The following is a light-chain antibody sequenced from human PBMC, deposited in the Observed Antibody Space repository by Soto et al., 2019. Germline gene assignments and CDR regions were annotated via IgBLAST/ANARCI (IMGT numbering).Light chain of an antibody. CDR2: WAS. J-gene: IGKJ1*01. CDR1: QIGLHIANNLYY. Sequence: DIVMTQAPDSLAVSLGERATINCKSSQIGLHIANNLYYLGWYQQKPGQPPTLLIYWASTRESGVPDRFRGSGSGTDFTLTINSRQSEDVAVYYCHQYLSGRTFGQGTKVDI. V-gene: IGKV4-1*01. CDR3: HQYLSGRT.